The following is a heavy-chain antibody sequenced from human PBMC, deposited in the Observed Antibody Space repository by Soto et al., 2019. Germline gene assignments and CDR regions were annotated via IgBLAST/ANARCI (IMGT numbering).Heavy chain of an antibody. D-gene: IGHD6-19*01. CDR2: IIPIFGTV. CDR3: AKGAVAGTPTSYYYYGMDV. J-gene: IGHJ6*02. V-gene: IGHV1-69*12. Sequence: QVQVLQSGAEVKKPGSSVRVSCEASGGTFRTYAISWVRQAPGQGLEWMGEIIPIFGTVNYAQKFQGRVTITADESTTTVYMDLRSLRSEDTAVHYCAKGAVAGTPTSYYYYGMDVWGQGTTVTVSS. CDR1: GGTFRTYA.